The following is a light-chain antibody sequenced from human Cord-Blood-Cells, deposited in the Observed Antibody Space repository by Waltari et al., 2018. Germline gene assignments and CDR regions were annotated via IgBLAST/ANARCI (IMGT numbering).Light chain of an antibody. J-gene: IGLJ2*01. CDR1: SSAVGGYNY. CDR3: SSYTSSSTVV. CDR2: DVS. V-gene: IGLV2-14*01. Sequence: QSALPQPASVSGSPGQSITISCTGTSSAVGGYNYVPWYQQHPGKAPKLMIYDVSNRPSGVSNRFSGSKSGNTASLTISGLQAEDEADYYCSSYTSSSTVVFGGGTKLTVL.